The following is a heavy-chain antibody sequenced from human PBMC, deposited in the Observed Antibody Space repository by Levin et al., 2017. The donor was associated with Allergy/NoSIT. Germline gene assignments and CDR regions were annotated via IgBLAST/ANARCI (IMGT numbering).Heavy chain of an antibody. J-gene: IGHJ5*02. Sequence: RRERRKGGREEGGKGREGFAYISSSSSNIYYADSVKGRFTISRVNAKNSLYLQMNSLRAEDTAVYYCAREDSGWYVGWFDPWGQGTLVTVSS. V-gene: IGHV3-48*01. D-gene: IGHD6-19*01. CDR1: RRER. CDR2: ISSSSSNI. CDR3: AREDSGWYVGWFDP.